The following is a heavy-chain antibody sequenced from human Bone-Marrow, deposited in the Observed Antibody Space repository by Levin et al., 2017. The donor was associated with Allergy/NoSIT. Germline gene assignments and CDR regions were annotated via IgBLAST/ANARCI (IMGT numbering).Heavy chain of an antibody. CDR3: ARENSNWLS. D-gene: IGHD7-27*01. J-gene: IGHJ4*02. CDR2: INHDGSHT. Sequence: GESLKISCAVSGFTLKNYWMNWVRQVPGKGPMWVARINHDGSHTRYADSVRGRFTISRDNAKSTLFLQMHGLTADDTAVYHCARENSNWLSWGQGSLVTVSS. V-gene: IGHV3-74*01. CDR1: GFTLKNYW.